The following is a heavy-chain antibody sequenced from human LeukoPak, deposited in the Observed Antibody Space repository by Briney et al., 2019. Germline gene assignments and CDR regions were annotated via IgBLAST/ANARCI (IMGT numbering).Heavy chain of an antibody. CDR3: ARVEWEPLPYNWFDP. CDR2: IYHSGST. D-gene: IGHD1-26*01. CDR1: GYSISSGYY. Sequence: PSETLPLTCTVSGYSISSGYYWGWIRQPPGKGLEWIGSIYHSGSTYYNPSLKSRVTISVDTSKNQFSLKLSSVTAADTAVYYCARVEWEPLPYNWFDPWGQGTLVTVSS. V-gene: IGHV4-38-2*02. J-gene: IGHJ5*02.